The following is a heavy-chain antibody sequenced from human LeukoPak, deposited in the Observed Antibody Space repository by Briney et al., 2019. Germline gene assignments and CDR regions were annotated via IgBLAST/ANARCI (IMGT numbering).Heavy chain of an antibody. J-gene: IGHJ4*02. CDR2: INHDGTGT. V-gene: IGHV3-74*01. Sequence: GGSLRLSCAASGWMHWVRQAPGKGLVWVSGINHDGTGTYYADSVKGRFTISRDNAKNTVYLQVNSLSAEDTAVYCCASVFDSWGQGFLVTVSS. CDR3: ASVFDS. CDR1: GW.